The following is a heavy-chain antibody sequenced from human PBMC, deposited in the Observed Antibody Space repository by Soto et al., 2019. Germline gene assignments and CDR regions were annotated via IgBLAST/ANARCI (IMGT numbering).Heavy chain of an antibody. CDR1: GGSISSYY. CDR2: IYYSGST. V-gene: IGHV4-59*01. J-gene: IGHJ5*02. D-gene: IGHD3-22*01. CDR3: ARVLDYYDSSGYQFWFDP. Sequence: QVQLQESGPGLVKPSETLSLTCTVSGGSISSYYWSWIRQPPGKGLEWIGYIYYSGSTNYNPSLKSRVTISVDTSKNQFALKLSSVTAADTAVYYCARVLDYYDSSGYQFWFDPWGQGTLVTVSS.